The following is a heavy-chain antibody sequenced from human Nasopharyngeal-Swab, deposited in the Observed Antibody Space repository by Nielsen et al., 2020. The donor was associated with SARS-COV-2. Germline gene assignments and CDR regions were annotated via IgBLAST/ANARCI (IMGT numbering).Heavy chain of an antibody. CDR1: GFTFNSYY. CDR2: IKQDGSDK. D-gene: IGHD1-1*01. V-gene: IGHV3-7*01. CDR3: ARDVRQRTGDY. Sequence: GESLKISCAASGFTFNSYYMSWLRQAPGKGLEWVGNIKQDGSDKYYVDSVKGRFTISRDNAKNSLYLQMNSLRAEDTAVYYCARDVRQRTGDYWGQGTLVTVSS. J-gene: IGHJ4*02.